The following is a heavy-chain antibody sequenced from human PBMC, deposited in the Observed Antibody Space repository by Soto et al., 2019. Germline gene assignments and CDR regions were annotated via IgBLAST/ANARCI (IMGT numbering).Heavy chain of an antibody. V-gene: IGHV1-18*01. D-gene: IGHD3-22*01. CDR3: APYYYDSSGYIDWFDP. Sequence: QVQLVQSEAEVKKPGASVKVSCKASGYTFTRYGFSWVRQAAGQGLEWMGWISAYNGNTNYAQNFQGRVTMTTDTSTSTVYIELRSLRSDDTAVYYCAPYYYDSSGYIDWFDPWGQGTLVTVSS. CDR2: ISAYNGNT. J-gene: IGHJ5*02. CDR1: GYTFTRYG.